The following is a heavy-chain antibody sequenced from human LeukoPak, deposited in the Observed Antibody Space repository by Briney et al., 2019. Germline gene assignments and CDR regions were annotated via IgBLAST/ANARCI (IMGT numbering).Heavy chain of an antibody. CDR2: IYWNDEK. D-gene: IGHD4-17*01. J-gene: IGHJ3*02. V-gene: IGHV2-5*01. CDR1: GFSLTTSAMY. Sequence: SGPTLVKPRHTLRLTYTFSGFSLTTSAMYGGWICQAPVRAVEWHALIYWNDEKRYSPTLKSRLTITKDTTKSQVVLTMTNMDDVDTATYYCAPRNRDYRDFDIWGQRTMVTVSS. CDR3: APRNRDYRDFDI.